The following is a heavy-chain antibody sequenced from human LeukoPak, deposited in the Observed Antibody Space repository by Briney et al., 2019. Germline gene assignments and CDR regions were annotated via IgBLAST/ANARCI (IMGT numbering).Heavy chain of an antibody. J-gene: IGHJ4*02. CDR3: AKDWPSSGSYQGLFDY. CDR1: GFTLSNYA. CDR2: ISGGGSST. V-gene: IGHV3-23*01. Sequence: GGSLRLSCAASGFTLSNYAMNWVRQGPGKGLEWVSAISGGGSSTHYADSVKGRFTISRDNSKNTLYLQMNSLRAEDTAVYYCAKDWPSSGSYQGLFDYWGQGTLVTVSS. D-gene: IGHD1-26*01.